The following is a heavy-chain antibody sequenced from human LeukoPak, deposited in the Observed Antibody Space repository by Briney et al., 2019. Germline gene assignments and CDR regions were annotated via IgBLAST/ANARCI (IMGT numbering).Heavy chain of an antibody. Sequence: PGGSLRLSCTASGFTFSSSAMTWVRQAPGKGLEWVSSISGSVGNTYYADSVKGRFTISRDSSKSTLYLQMNSLRANDTSLYYCAKANIFCGRSYNYYGWDVWGQGTTVTVSS. J-gene: IGHJ6*02. CDR2: ISGSVGNT. V-gene: IGHV3-23*01. CDR1: GFTFSSSA. CDR3: AKANIFCGRSYNYYGWDV. D-gene: IGHD3-10*01.